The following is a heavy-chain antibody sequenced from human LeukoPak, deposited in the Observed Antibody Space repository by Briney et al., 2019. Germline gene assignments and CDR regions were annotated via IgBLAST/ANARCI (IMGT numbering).Heavy chain of an antibody. CDR1: GFTFSNHD. Sequence: GGSLRLSCAASGFTFSNHDMHWVRQAPGKGLEWVSFIRYDGSNKYYADSVKDRFTISRDNAKNSLYLQMNSLRAEDTAVYYCARDLRKGDGYWGQGTLVTVSS. V-gene: IGHV3-30*02. CDR3: ARDLRKGDGY. CDR2: IRYDGSNK. J-gene: IGHJ4*02. D-gene: IGHD3-16*01.